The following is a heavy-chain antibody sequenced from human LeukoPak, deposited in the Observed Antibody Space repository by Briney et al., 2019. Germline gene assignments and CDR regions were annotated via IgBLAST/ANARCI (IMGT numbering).Heavy chain of an antibody. D-gene: IGHD2-2*02. Sequence: GGSLRLSCAASGFTVSSNYMSWVRQAPGKGLEWVSSISSSSYIYYADSVKGRFTISRDNAENSLYLQMNSLRAEDTAVYYCASSNHYCSSTSCYSLDPWGQGTLVTVSS. CDR1: GFTVSSNY. CDR2: ISSSSYI. V-gene: IGHV3-69-1*01. CDR3: ASSNHYCSSTSCYSLDP. J-gene: IGHJ5*02.